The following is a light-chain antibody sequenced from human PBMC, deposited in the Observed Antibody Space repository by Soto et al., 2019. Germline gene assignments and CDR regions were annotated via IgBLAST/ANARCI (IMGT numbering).Light chain of an antibody. J-gene: IGKJ1*01. Sequence: DIQMTQSPSSLSASVGDRVTITCQASQDISNYLNWYQQKAGMAPKLLISAASHLQSGFPSRFSAGGSGTDFTFTINSLQAEDIGTYYCQQYDDSPPWTFGEGTKVDIK. CDR1: QDISNY. CDR3: QQYDDSPPWT. CDR2: AAS. V-gene: IGKV1-33*01.